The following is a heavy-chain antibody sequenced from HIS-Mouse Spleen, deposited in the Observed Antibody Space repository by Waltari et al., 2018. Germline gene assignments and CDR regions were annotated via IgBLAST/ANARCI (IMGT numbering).Heavy chain of an antibody. CDR1: GFTFSSYG. J-gene: IGHJ4*02. D-gene: IGHD2-21*02. CDR3: ATKGWYGGNSAY. Sequence: QVQLVESGGGVVQPGRSLRLSCAASGFTFSSYGMHWVRQAPGKGLVGVECIWYDGSNKYNANHVKGLFTISRDNSKNPLYLQMNSLRAEDTAVYYCATKGWYGGNSAYWGQGTLVTVSS. V-gene: IGHV3-33*01. CDR2: IWYDGSNK.